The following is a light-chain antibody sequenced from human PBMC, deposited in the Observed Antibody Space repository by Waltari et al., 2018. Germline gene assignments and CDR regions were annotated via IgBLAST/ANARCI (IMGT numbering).Light chain of an antibody. CDR3: QQSYSTPPYT. CDR1: QSFSSY. J-gene: IGKJ2*01. Sequence: DIQMTRSPSSLPASVGDRVTITCRASQSFSSYLNLYQQKPGKAPKLLIYAASSLQSDVPSRFSGSGSGTDFTLTISSLQPEDFATYYCQQSYSTPPYTFGQGTKLEIK. V-gene: IGKV1-39*01. CDR2: AAS.